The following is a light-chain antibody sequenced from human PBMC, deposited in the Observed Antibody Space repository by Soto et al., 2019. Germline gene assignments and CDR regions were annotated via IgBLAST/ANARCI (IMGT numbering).Light chain of an antibody. V-gene: IGKV3-11*01. CDR3: QQRSKWPLT. CDR1: QSVTSN. CDR2: GVS. J-gene: IGKJ4*01. Sequence: EIVLTQSSATLSLSPGERATLSCRASQSVTSNALAWYQQKPGQAPRLLIYGVSSRATGIPDRFSGSGSGKDFTLTISGLEHEDFAVYYCQQRSKWPLTFGGGTKVEIK.